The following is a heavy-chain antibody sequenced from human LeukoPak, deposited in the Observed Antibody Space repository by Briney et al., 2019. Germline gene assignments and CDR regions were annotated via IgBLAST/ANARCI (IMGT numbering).Heavy chain of an antibody. J-gene: IGHJ5*02. Sequence: SETLSLTCTVSGGSISSGSYYWRWIRQPAGKGLEWIGRIYTSGSTNYNPSLKSRVTISVDTSKNQFSLKLSSVTAADTAVCYCARASYIYCSGGSCYPELSWFDPWGQGTLVTVSS. CDR2: IYTSGST. CDR1: GGSISSGSYY. D-gene: IGHD2-15*01. CDR3: ARASYIYCSGGSCYPELSWFDP. V-gene: IGHV4-61*02.